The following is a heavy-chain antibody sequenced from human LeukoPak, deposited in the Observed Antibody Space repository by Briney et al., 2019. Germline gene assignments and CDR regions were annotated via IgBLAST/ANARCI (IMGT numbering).Heavy chain of an antibody. CDR3: ARVSSSWYFYFDY. Sequence: PSETLSLTCTVSGGSLSSGSSYWSWIRQHPGKGLEWIGYIFYTGSTYYNPSLNSRINISVVTSKNQFSLQLSSVTAADTAVYYCARVSSSWYFYFDYWGQGTLVTVSS. V-gene: IGHV4-31*03. J-gene: IGHJ4*02. CDR1: GGSLSSGSSY. D-gene: IGHD6-13*01. CDR2: IFYTGST.